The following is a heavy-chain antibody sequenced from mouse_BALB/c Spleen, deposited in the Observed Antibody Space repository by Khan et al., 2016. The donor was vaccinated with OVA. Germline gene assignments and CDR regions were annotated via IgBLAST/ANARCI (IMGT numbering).Heavy chain of an antibody. V-gene: IGHV1S137*01. CDR2: ISTYYGDA. J-gene: IGHJ3*01. CDR1: GYKFTDYA. D-gene: IGHD1-1*02. CDR3: TKGGKFAY. Sequence: QVQLQQSGAELVRPGVSVKISCEVSGYKFTDYAMHWVKQSHAKGLEWIGVISTYYGDADYRQRFKGKATMTVDRSSSTAYLELARLTSEDSALYYCTKGGKFAYWGQGTLVTVSA.